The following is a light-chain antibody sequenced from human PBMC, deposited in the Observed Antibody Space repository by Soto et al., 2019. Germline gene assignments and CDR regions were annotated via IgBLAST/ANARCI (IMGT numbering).Light chain of an antibody. CDR2: AAS. CDR3: QQSYTTPWT. V-gene: IGKV1-39*01. CDR1: QSISSY. Sequence: DIQMTQSPSSLSASVGDRVTITCRASQSISSYLNWYQQKPGKAPKLLIYAASILQSGVPSRFSGIGSGTDFTLTISSLQPEDFATYYCQQSYTTPWTFGQGTKVDIK. J-gene: IGKJ1*01.